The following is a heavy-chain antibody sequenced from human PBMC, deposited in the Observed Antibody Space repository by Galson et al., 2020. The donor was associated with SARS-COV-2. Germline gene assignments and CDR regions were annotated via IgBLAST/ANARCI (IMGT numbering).Heavy chain of an antibody. J-gene: IGHJ6*02. V-gene: IGHV4-38-2*02. Sequence: ASETLSLTCSVSGYSISSGYYWGWVRQPPGKGLEWIATVYHSGNTYYNPSLESRVTISLDTSKNQFSLNMTSVTAADTAVYYCASTRMDVWGQGTTVTVSS. CDR2: VYHSGNT. CDR1: GYSISSGYY. CDR3: ASTRMDV.